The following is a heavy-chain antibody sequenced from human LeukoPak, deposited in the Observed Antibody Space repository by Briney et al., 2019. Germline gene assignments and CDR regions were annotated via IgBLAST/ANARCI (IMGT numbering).Heavy chain of an antibody. Sequence: SQTLSLTCTVSGGSISSGSYYWSWIRQPAGKGLEWIGRIYTSGSTNYNPSLKSRVTISVDTSKNQFSLKLSSVTAADTAVYYCAREYYYDSSGSPGVDYWGQETLVTVSS. J-gene: IGHJ4*02. CDR1: GGSISSGSYY. CDR3: AREYYYDSSGSPGVDY. V-gene: IGHV4-61*02. CDR2: IYTSGST. D-gene: IGHD3-22*01.